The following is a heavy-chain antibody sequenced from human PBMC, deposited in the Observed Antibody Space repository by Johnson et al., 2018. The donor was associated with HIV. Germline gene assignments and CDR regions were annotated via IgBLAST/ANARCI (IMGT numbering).Heavy chain of an antibody. CDR1: GLILSGYG. CDR2: IWPDGSNR. V-gene: IGHV3-33*01. D-gene: IGHD3-3*01. Sequence: QVQLVESGGDVVQPGTSLRLSCEASGLILSGYGLHWVRQAPGKGLEWVALIWPDGSNRYYAASVKGRFTISRDNSKNTLYLQMNSLRAEDTAVYYCARDGLRLGVVSAFDIWGQGTMVTVSS. J-gene: IGHJ3*02. CDR3: ARDGLRLGVVSAFDI.